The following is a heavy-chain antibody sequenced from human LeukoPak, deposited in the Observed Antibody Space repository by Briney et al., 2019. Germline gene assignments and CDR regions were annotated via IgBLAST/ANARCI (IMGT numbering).Heavy chain of an antibody. D-gene: IGHD3-10*01. Sequence: SETLSLTCAVYGGSFSGCYWSWIRQPPGKGLEWIGEINHSGSTNYNPSLKSRVTISVDTSKNQFSLKLSSVTAADTAVYYCARGYGSGSSYYYYYYGMDVWGQGTTVTVSS. CDR2: INHSGST. V-gene: IGHV4-34*01. J-gene: IGHJ6*02. CDR3: ARGYGSGSSYYYYYYGMDV. CDR1: GGSFSGCY.